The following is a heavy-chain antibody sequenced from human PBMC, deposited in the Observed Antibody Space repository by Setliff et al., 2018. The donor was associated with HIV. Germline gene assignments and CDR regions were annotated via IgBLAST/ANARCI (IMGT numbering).Heavy chain of an antibody. D-gene: IGHD1-26*01. CDR1: GFIFSAYA. J-gene: IGHJ5*02. V-gene: IGHV3-23*01. CDR3: AKDPAYSGSYH. Sequence: GSLRLSCAASGFIFSAYAMSWVRQGPEKGLEWVSAITDGGGTTYYADSVKGRFTISRDNSKNTVYLQMNSLRAEDTAIYYCAKDPAYSGSYHWGQGTLVTVSS. CDR2: ITDGGGTT.